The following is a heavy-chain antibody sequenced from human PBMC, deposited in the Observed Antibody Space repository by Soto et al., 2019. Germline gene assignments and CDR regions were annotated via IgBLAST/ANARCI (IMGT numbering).Heavy chain of an antibody. CDR3: AREGSMVRGVIGGYYYYGMDV. Sequence: SLRLSCAASGFTVSSNYMSWVRQAPGKGLEWVSVIYSGGSTYYADSVKGRFTISRDNSKNTLYLQMNSLRAEDAAVYYCAREGSMVRGVIGGYYYYGMDVWGQGTTVTVSS. CDR1: GFTVSSNY. J-gene: IGHJ6*02. CDR2: IYSGGST. V-gene: IGHV3-66*01. D-gene: IGHD3-10*01.